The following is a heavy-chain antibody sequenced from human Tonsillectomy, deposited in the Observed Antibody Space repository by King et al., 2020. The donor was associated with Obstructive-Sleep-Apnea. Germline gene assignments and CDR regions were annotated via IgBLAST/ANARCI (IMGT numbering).Heavy chain of an antibody. D-gene: IGHD3-10*02. J-gene: IGHJ6*02. V-gene: IGHV5-51*01. Sequence: QLVQSGAEVKKPGESLKISCKGSGYSFTSYWIAWVRQMPGKGLEWMGIIYPGDSDTRYSPSFQGQVTISVDKSISTAYLQWSSLKASDTAMYYCASPSDPYDYVRGYGMDVWGQGTTVTVSS. CDR2: IYPGDSDT. CDR3: ASPSDPYDYVRGYGMDV. CDR1: GYSFTSYW.